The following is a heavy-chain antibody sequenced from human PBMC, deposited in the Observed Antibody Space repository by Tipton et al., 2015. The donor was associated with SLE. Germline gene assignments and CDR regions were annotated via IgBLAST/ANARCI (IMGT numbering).Heavy chain of an antibody. Sequence: GSLRLSCEASGFIFSNHGIYWVRQAPGKGLEWVSAISGSGSSTFYAGSVKGRFTISRDNFKNTVSLQMNSLIAEDTAIYYCAKEVVPYTSGSYLNRFLDYWGQGTLVTASS. CDR2: ISGSGSST. J-gene: IGHJ4*02. CDR1: GFIFSNHG. V-gene: IGHV3-23*01. D-gene: IGHD3-10*01. CDR3: AKEVVPYTSGSYLNRFLDY.